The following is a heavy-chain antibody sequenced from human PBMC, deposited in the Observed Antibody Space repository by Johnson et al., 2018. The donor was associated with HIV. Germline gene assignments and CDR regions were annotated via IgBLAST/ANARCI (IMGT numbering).Heavy chain of an antibody. D-gene: IGHD3-16*01. CDR1: GFTFSGYW. J-gene: IGHJ3*02. CDR3: ARDGAADNAFDI. CDR2: INPDGSST. V-gene: IGHV3-74*01. Sequence: VQLVESGGGLIQPGGSLRLSCAASGFTFSGYWVYWVRQAPGTGLVWVSRINPDGSSTDYAASVKGRFTISRDNAKNTLYLQMNSLRAEDTAVYYCARDGAADNAFDIWGQGTLVTVSS.